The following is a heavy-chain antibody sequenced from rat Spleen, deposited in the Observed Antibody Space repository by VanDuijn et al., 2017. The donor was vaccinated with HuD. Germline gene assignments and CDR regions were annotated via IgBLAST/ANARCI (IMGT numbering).Heavy chain of an antibody. J-gene: IGHJ2*01. CDR3: ARHSGPN. Sequence: EVQLVESGGGLVQPGRSLKLSCAASGFTFSNYGMAWVRQAPTKGLEWVATISYDGSSTYYRDSVKGRFTISRDNAKSTLYLQMDSLRSEDTATYYCARHSGPNWGQGVMVTVSS. CDR2: ISYDGSST. V-gene: IGHV5-29*01. CDR1: GFTFSNYG. D-gene: IGHD1-1*01.